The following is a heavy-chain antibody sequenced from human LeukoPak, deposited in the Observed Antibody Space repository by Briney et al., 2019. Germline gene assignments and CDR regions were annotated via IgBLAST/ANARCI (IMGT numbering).Heavy chain of an antibody. J-gene: IGHJ6*03. CDR2: IYYSGST. V-gene: IGHV4-59*01. Sequence: PSGTLSLSCTDSGGSISRYYWSWVRQPPGKGVEWVAHIYYSGSTNYNPSLKSRVTISVDTSKNQFSLKLSSVTTADTAVYYCARERGRSYGSVPYYYCYMDVWGKGTTATVSS. CDR3: ARERGRSYGSVPYYYCYMDV. CDR1: GGSISRYY. D-gene: IGHD5-18*01.